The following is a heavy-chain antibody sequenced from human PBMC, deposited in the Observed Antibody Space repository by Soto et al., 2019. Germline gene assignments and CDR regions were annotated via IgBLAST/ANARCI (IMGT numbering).Heavy chain of an antibody. CDR3: ARQIAAGSFTYYFDS. V-gene: IGHV4-31*03. CDR1: GDSISSGAYY. D-gene: IGHD6-13*01. CDR2: IYYSGST. Sequence: SETLSLTCTVSGDSISSGAYYWAWIRQHPVKGLEWIGYIYYSGSTHHNPSLKSRDTISIDTSKNQFSLKLSSVTAADTAVYYCARQIAAGSFTYYFDSWGQGTRVTVSS. J-gene: IGHJ4*02.